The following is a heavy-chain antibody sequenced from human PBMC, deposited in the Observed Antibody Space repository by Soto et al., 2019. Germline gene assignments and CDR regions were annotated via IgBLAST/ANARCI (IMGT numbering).Heavy chain of an antibody. Sequence: EVQLLESGGGLVQPGGSLRLSCAASGFTFNNYAMSWVRQAPGKGLEWVSTISSSGGSTYYADSVKGRYTISRDNSKNTLHMQLNSLNADDTAVYYCAMERWEGYGMEVWGQGTTVTVPS. CDR3: AMERWEGYGMEV. J-gene: IGHJ6*01. CDR1: GFTFNNYA. V-gene: IGHV3-23*01. CDR2: ISSSGGST. D-gene: IGHD1-26*01.